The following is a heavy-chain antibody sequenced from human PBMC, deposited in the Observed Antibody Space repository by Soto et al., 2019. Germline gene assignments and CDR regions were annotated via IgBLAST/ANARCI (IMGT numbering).Heavy chain of an antibody. V-gene: IGHV1-18*01. Sequence: ASVKVSCKASGYSFSSYAISWVRQAPGQGLEWMGWISAHNGKTNYPQKLQGRVTMTTDTSTSTAYMELRSLRSDDTAVYYCARVGSSIAVRPFDYWGQGTLVTVSS. D-gene: IGHD6-6*01. J-gene: IGHJ4*02. CDR2: ISAHNGKT. CDR3: ARVGSSIAVRPFDY. CDR1: GYSFSSYA.